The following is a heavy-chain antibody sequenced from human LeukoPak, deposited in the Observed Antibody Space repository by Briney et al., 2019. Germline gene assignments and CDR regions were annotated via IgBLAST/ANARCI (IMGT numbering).Heavy chain of an antibody. CDR2: IYTSGST. V-gene: IGHV4-4*07. D-gene: IGHD5-18*01. Sequence: PSETLSLTCTVSGGSISSYYWSWIRQPAGKGLEWIGRIYTSGSTNYNPSLKSRVTMSVDTSKNQFSLKLSSVTAADTAVYYCARESSRYSYGPLDYWGQGTRVSVSS. CDR3: ARESSRYSYGPLDY. CDR1: GGSISSYY. J-gene: IGHJ4*02.